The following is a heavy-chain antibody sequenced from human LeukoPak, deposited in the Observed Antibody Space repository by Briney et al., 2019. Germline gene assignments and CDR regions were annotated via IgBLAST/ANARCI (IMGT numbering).Heavy chain of an antibody. Sequence: ASVKVTCKASGYTFTTYYMHWMRQAPGQGPEWMGIINPRGGSTDYAQKFQGRVTMTRNTSISTAYMELSSLRSEDTAVYYCARGLRYFDWLNHAFDYWGQGTLVTVSS. J-gene: IGHJ4*02. CDR3: ARGLRYFDWLNHAFDY. CDR1: GYTFTTYY. D-gene: IGHD3-9*01. V-gene: IGHV1-46*01. CDR2: INPRGGST.